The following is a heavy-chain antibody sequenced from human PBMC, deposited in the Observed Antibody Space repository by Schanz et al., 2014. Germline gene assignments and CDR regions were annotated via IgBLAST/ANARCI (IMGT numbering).Heavy chain of an antibody. Sequence: SVRVSCKASGYSFTYYAIHWVLQAPGQGLEWMGWISDYNGDKNYAPKFQDRVTMTTDTATGITSLEMRNFKSDETAVYYRARARFLLVRGPSGVGWGQG. J-gene: IGHJ4*02. CDR3: ARARFLLVRGPSGVG. CDR2: ISDYNGDK. V-gene: IGHV1-18*01. CDR1: GYSFTYYA. D-gene: IGHD3-10*02.